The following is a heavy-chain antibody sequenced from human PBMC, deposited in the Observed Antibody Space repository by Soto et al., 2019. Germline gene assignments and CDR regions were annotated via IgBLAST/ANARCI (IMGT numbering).Heavy chain of an antibody. V-gene: IGHV3-7*01. D-gene: IGHD6-19*01. Sequence: GGSLRLSCAASGFTLSNYWMNWVRQAPGKGLEWVANTKQDGSEKYYVDSVKGRFFISRDNAKNSLYLQVNSLRAEDTAVYYCARDADASGWYHYGMDVWGQGTMVTVSS. J-gene: IGHJ6*02. CDR1: GFTLSNYW. CDR2: TKQDGSEK. CDR3: ARDADASGWYHYGMDV.